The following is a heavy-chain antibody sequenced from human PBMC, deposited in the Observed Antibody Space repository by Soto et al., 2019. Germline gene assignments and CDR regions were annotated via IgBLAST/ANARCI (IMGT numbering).Heavy chain of an antibody. Sequence: GGSLRLSCAASGFTFSSYGMHWFRQAPGKGLEWVAVIWYDGSNKYYADSVKGRFTISRDNSKNTLYLQMNSLRAEDTAVYYCARDLGDFWGGGYGMDVWGQGTTVTVSS. CDR3: ARDLGDFWGGGYGMDV. CDR1: GFTFSSYG. CDR2: IWYDGSNK. J-gene: IGHJ6*02. V-gene: IGHV3-33*01. D-gene: IGHD3-3*01.